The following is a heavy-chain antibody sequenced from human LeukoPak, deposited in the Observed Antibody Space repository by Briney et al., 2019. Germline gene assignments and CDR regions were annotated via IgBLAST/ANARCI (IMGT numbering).Heavy chain of an antibody. V-gene: IGHV3-23*01. Sequence: GGSLRLSCAASGFTFSSYAMSWVRQAPGKGLEWVSAISGSGGSTYYADSVKGRFTISRDNSKNTLYLQMNSLRAEDTAVYYCANNQYYDSNGPFDYWGQGTLVTVSS. CDR1: GFTFSSYA. CDR3: ANNQYYDSNGPFDY. CDR2: ISGSGGST. J-gene: IGHJ4*02. D-gene: IGHD3-22*01.